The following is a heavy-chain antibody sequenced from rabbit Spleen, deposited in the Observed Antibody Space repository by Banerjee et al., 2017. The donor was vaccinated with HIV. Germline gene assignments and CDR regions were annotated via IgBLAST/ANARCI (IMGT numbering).Heavy chain of an antibody. CDR3: ARDTGTSFSTYGMDL. D-gene: IGHD8-1*01. J-gene: IGHJ6*01. V-gene: IGHV1S40*01. CDR1: GFSFSTNYH. CDR2: IYGGYSGST. Sequence: QSLQESGGGLFQPGASLTLTCTASGFSFSTNYHMCWVRQAPGKGLEWIACIYGGYSGSTYYASWAKGRFTISKTSSTAVTLQMTSLTAADTATYFCARDTGTSFSTYGMDLWGPGTLVTVS.